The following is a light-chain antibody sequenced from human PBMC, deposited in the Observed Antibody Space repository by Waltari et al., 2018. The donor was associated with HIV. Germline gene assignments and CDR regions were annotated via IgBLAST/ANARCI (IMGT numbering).Light chain of an antibody. J-gene: IGKJ1*01. Sequence: DIQMTQTPSPLSASVGERVFITCRATRNISNYLSWYQQRPGKAPKLLIYDASNLEKGVPSRLNGSGSGKEYRLTINDLQPEDIATYYCQQYDTLPWTFGRGTKVEVK. V-gene: IGKV1-33*01. CDR1: RNISNY. CDR3: QQYDTLPWT. CDR2: DAS.